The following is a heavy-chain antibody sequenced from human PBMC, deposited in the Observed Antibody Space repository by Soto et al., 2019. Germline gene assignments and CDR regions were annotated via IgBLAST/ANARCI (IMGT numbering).Heavy chain of an antibody. V-gene: IGHV1-3*01. J-gene: IGHJ4*02. CDR1: GYTFTSYA. CDR2: INAGNSDT. CDR3: AREMGPSPYDSSGYFVGLGY. Sequence: ASVKVSCKASGYTFTSYAIHWVRQAPGQRLEWMGWINAGNSDTKYSQKFQGRVTITSDTSASTAYMELSSLRSEDTAVYYCAREMGPSPYDSSGYFVGLGYWGQGTLVTVSS. D-gene: IGHD3-22*01.